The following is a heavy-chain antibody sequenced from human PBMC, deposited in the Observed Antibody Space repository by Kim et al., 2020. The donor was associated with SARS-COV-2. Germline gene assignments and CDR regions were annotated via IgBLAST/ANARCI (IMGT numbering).Heavy chain of an antibody. CDR3: ARGGGFGEFQYSPARFDY. CDR1: GGTFSSYA. CDR2: IIPIFGTA. J-gene: IGHJ4*02. V-gene: IGHV1-69*13. D-gene: IGHD3-10*01. Sequence: SVKVSCKASGGTFSSYAISWVRQAPGQGLEWMGGIIPIFGTANYAQKFQGRVTITADESTSTAYMELSSLRSEDTAVYYCARGGGFGEFQYSPARFDYWGQGTLVTVSS.